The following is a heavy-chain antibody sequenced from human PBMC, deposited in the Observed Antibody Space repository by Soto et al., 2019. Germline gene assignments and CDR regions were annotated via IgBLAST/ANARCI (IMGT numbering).Heavy chain of an antibody. V-gene: IGHV3-13*01. CDR2: IGTAGDT. Sequence: GESLSLSCAASGFTFSSYDMHWVRQATGKGLEWVSAIGTAGDTYYPGSVKGRFTISRENAKNSLYLQMNSLRAGDTAVYYCARGGSGDAFDIWGQGTMVTV. CDR3: ARGGSGDAFDI. J-gene: IGHJ3*02. D-gene: IGHD2-15*01. CDR1: GFTFSSYD.